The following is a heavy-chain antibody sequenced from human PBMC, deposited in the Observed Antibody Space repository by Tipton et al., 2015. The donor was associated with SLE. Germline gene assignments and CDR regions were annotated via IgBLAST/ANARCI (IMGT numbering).Heavy chain of an antibody. V-gene: IGHV3-9*01. CDR1: GFTYSGHA. J-gene: IGHJ6*02. CDR2: ILWSGDRI. CDR3: GKDMSPGGLDV. Sequence: SLRLSCAASGFTYSGHAMHWVRQAPGKGLEWVAAILWSGDRIDYADSVKGRFTISRDNAKNTLFLQMNSLRTEDTALYYCGKDMSPGGLDVWGHGTTVTVSS.